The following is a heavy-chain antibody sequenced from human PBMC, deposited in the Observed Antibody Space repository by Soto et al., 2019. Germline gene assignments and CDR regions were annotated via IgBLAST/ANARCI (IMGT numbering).Heavy chain of an antibody. Sequence: GQSLEISCKGSGYSFTSCWISCVRQMPSKGLEWMGMIDPIDSYNNHSPSFQGHVTMSADKSIKTDYLQWRSLKASDTAMYYCARRDNQDALDVWGKGRMVTVS. V-gene: IGHV5-10-1*01. CDR2: IDPIDSYN. D-gene: IGHD2-15*01. CDR3: ARRDNQDALDV. J-gene: IGHJ3*01. CDR1: GYSFTSCW.